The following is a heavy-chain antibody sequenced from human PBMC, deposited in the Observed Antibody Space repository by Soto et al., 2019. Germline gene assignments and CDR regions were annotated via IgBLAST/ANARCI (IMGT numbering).Heavy chain of an antibody. CDR2: IIPIFGTA. CDR1: GGTFSSYA. CDR3: ATHWTGVPRYYYGMDV. Sequence: QVQLVQSGAEVKKPASSVKVSCKASGGTFSSYAISWVRQAPGQGLEWMGGIIPIFGTADYAQKFQGRVTITADESTRSAYMEPSSLRCEDTAVYYCATHWTGVPRYYYGMDVWGQGTTVTVCS. V-gene: IGHV1-69*12. D-gene: IGHD2-8*02. J-gene: IGHJ6*02.